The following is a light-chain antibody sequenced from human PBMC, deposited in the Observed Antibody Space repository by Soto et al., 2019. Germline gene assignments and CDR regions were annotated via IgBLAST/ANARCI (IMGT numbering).Light chain of an antibody. V-gene: IGKV3-11*01. CDR3: QQRSNWPLT. CDR1: QSISSY. Sequence: EIVLTQSPATLSLSPGERATLSCRASQSISSYLAWYQQKPGQAPRLLIYDVSNRATGIPARFSGSGSGTYFTLTISSLEPEDLAVYYCQQRSNWPLTFGGGTKVEIK. J-gene: IGKJ4*01. CDR2: DVS.